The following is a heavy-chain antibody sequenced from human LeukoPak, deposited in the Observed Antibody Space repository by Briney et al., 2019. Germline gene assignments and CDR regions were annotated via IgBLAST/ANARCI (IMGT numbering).Heavy chain of an antibody. V-gene: IGHV3-23*01. J-gene: IGHJ6*03. CDR1: GFIFSNYA. CDR2: ISSSGGST. D-gene: IGHD3-22*01. CDR3: AKDYYGSPFYYMDV. Sequence: PGGSLRLSCAASGFIFSNYAMSWVRQAPGKGLEWVSGISSSGGSTYYAVSVKGRFTISRDNSQNALHLQMNSLRAEDTAVYYCAKDYYGSPFYYMDVWGKGTTVTVSS.